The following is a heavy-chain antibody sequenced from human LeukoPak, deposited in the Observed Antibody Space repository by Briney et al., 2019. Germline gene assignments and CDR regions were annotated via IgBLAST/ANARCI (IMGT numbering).Heavy chain of an antibody. CDR3: ARDGPAQMVDFDY. J-gene: IGHJ4*02. V-gene: IGHV1-2*02. CDR2: IHPNNGAT. CDR1: GYTFTGSGWY. Sequence: GDSVKVSCKASGYTFTGSGWYLYWLRQAPGQGLECVGWIHPNNGATLYAQKFQSRVAMTTDTSISTAYMELSRLRPDDTAMYYCARDGPAQMVDFDYWGQGTLVTVSS. D-gene: IGHD3-10*01.